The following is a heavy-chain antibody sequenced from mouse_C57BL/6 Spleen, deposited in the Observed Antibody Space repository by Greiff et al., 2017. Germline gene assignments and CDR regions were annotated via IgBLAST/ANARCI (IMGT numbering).Heavy chain of an antibody. CDR2: ISDGGSYT. CDR3: ARDLDYYGSSSGV. Sequence: EVKLMESGGGLVKPGGSLKLSCAASGFTFSSYAMSWVRQTPEKRLEWVATISDGGSYTCYPDYVKGRFTISRDNAKNNLYLQMSHLKSEDTAMYYCARDLDYYGSSSGVWGTGTTVTVSS. CDR1: GFTFSSYA. V-gene: IGHV5-4*01. J-gene: IGHJ1*03. D-gene: IGHD1-1*01.